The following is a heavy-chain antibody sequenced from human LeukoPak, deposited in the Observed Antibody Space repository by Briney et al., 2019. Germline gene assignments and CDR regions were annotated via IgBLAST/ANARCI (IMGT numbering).Heavy chain of an antibody. D-gene: IGHD3-10*02. J-gene: IGHJ4*02. Sequence: SETLSLTCTVSGGSISPYYWSWIRQPPGKGLEWLGYIYYSGNTDYNPSLKSRVAISVDTSKNQFSLKLSSVTAADTAVYYCARSTGSTMFIDFWGQGTLVAVSS. V-gene: IGHV4-59*01. CDR3: ARSTGSTMFIDF. CDR1: GGSISPYY. CDR2: IYYSGNT.